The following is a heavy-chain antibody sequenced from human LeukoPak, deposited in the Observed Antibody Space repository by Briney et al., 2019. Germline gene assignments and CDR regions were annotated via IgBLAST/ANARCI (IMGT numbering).Heavy chain of an antibody. Sequence: ASVKVSCKASGGTFSSYAISWVRQAPGQGLEWMGWISPYNGDTDYAQKLQGRVTMTTDTSTSIAYMDLGSLRSDDTAVYYCARKLYDSSRYGQTYYFDYWGQGTLVTVSS. V-gene: IGHV1-18*01. CDR2: ISPYNGDT. D-gene: IGHD3-22*01. CDR1: GGTFSSYA. J-gene: IGHJ4*02. CDR3: ARKLYDSSRYGQTYYFDY.